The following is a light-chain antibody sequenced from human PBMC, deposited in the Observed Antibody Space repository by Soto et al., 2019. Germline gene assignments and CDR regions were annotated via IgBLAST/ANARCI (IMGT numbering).Light chain of an antibody. CDR2: AAS. Sequence: IPMTQSPSSLSASVGDRVTITCRASQNISNFLYWYQQKPGKAPKLLIYAASNLQGGVPSRFSGGGSGTDFTLTVNSLQPEDVASYYCQQSSSPPYTFGQGTKLEIK. CDR3: QQSSSPPYT. V-gene: IGKV1-39*01. J-gene: IGKJ2*01. CDR1: QNISNF.